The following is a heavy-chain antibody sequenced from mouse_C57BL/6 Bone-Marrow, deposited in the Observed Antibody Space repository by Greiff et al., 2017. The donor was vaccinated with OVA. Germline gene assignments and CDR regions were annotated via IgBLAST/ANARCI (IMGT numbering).Heavy chain of an antibody. CDR2: ILPGSGST. J-gene: IGHJ2*01. CDR3: ASFPFYYDAYYFDD. D-gene: IGHD2-4*01. CDR1: GYTFTGYW. V-gene: IGHV1-9*01. Sequence: QVQLQQSGAELLKPGASVKLSCKATGYTFTGYWIEWVKQRPGHGLEWIGEILPGSGSTNYNEKFKGKATFTADTSSNTAYMQLSSLTTEDSAIFNSASFPFYYDAYYFDDWGQSTTLTV.